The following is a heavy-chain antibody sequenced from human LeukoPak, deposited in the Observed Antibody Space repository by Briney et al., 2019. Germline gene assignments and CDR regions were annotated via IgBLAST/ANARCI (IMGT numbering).Heavy chain of an antibody. CDR3: AREQVAASDYYYYGMDV. Sequence: PSETLSLTCTVSGGSISSGDYYWSWNRQPPGKGLEWIGYIYYSGSTYYNPSLKSRVTISLDTSKNQFSLKLSSVTAADTAVYYCAREQVAASDYYYYGMDVWGQGTTVTVSS. J-gene: IGHJ6*02. V-gene: IGHV4-30-4*01. CDR1: GGSISSGDYY. CDR2: IYYSGST. D-gene: IGHD2-15*01.